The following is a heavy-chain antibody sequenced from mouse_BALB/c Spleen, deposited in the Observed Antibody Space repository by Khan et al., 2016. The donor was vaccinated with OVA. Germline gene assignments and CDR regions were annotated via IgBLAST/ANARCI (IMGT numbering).Heavy chain of an antibody. D-gene: IGHD1-1*01. Sequence: EVQLVESGGGLVRPGGSLKLSCAASGFSFSSYSMSWVRQTPEKRLEWVATISSGGSYTYYPDSVKGRFTIYRDNAKNTLYLQMSSLKSEDTAMYYCTRQRGYYGSNPYFDYWGQGTTLTVSS. V-gene: IGHV5-6-4*01. J-gene: IGHJ2*01. CDR2: ISSGGSYT. CDR3: TRQRGYYGSNPYFDY. CDR1: GFSFSSYS.